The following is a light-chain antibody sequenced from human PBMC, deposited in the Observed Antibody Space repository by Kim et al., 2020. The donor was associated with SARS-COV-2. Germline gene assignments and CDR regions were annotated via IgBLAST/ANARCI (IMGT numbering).Light chain of an antibody. V-gene: IGKV4-1*01. CDR2: WAS. CDR1: QSVLYSSNNKNY. CDR3: QQYYSTPYT. J-gene: IGKJ2*01. Sequence: DIVMTQSPDSLAVSLGERATINCKSSQSVLYSSNNKNYLAWYQQKPGQPHKLLIYWASTRESGVPDRFSGSGSGTDFTRTISSLQAEDVAVYYCQQYYSTPYTFGQGTKLEI.